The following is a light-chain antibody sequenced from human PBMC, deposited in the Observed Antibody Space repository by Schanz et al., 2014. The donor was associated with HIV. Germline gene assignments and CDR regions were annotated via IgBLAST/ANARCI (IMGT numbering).Light chain of an antibody. CDR1: SSDGGGYNY. CDR3: SSYTSSNTLEV. J-gene: IGLJ1*01. V-gene: IGLV2-14*01. CDR2: EVS. Sequence: QSVLTQPASVSGSPGQSITISCTGTSSDGGGYNYVSWYQQHPGKAPKLMIYEVSKRPSGVPDRFSGSKSGNKASLTISGLQAEDEADYYCSSYTSSNTLEVFGTGTKLTVL.